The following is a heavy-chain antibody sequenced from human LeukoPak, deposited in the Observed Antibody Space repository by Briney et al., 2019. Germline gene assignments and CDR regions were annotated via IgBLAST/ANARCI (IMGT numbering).Heavy chain of an antibody. CDR3: ARLFSGWYRNGPCAFDI. D-gene: IGHD6-19*01. CDR2: IYYSGST. CDR1: GGSISSYY. J-gene: IGHJ3*02. Sequence: SETLSLTCTVSGGSISSYYWSWIRQPPGKGLEWVGYIYYSGSTDYHPSLRSRVTMSVDTSKSQFSLKLNSVTATDTAVYYCARLFSGWYRNGPCAFDIWGQGTMVTVSS. V-gene: IGHV4-59*08.